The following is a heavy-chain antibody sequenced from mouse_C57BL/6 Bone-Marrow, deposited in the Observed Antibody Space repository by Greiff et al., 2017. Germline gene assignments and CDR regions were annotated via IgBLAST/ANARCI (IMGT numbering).Heavy chain of an antibody. CDR3: ARRSSGLYYYAKDY. D-gene: IGHD3-2*02. Sequence: QVQLQQPGAELVRPGSSVKLSCKASGYTFPSYWMHWVKQRPIQGLEWIGNIDPSDSETHYNPQFKDKATLTVDKSSSTTYMQLSSLTSEDSAVYYRARRSSGLYYYAKDYWGQGTSVTVSS. CDR2: IDPSDSET. V-gene: IGHV1-52*01. CDR1: GYTFPSYW. J-gene: IGHJ4*01.